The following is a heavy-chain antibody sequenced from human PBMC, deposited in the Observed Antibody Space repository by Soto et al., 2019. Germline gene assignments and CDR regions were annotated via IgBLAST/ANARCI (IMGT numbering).Heavy chain of an antibody. J-gene: IGHJ4*02. CDR1: GFIFSNFW. CDR2: IKQDGNEK. D-gene: IGHD3-10*01. Sequence: GGSLRLSCSASGFIFSNFWMSWVRQAPGKGLEWVANIKQDGNEKCFVESVKGRFTISRDNAKNSLYLQMDSLRAADTAVYYCALTEVSGTNYPTTFDYWGQGTLVTVSS. V-gene: IGHV3-7*01. CDR3: ALTEVSGTNYPTTFDY.